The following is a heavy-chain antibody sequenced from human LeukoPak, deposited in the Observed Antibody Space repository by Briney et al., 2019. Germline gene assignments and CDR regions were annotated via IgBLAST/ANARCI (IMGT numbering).Heavy chain of an antibody. J-gene: IGHJ6*03. CDR2: INYSGST. CDR3: VRGRTVRGVIKFYYYMDV. CDR1: GGSFSGYY. D-gene: IGHD3-10*01. V-gene: IGHV4-34*01. Sequence: SETLSLTCGVYGGSFSGYYWSWIRQPPGKGLEWIGEINYSGSTNYNPSLKSRVTISVDTSKNQFSLKLSSVTAADTAVYYCVRGRTVRGVIKFYYYMDVWGKGTTVTVSS.